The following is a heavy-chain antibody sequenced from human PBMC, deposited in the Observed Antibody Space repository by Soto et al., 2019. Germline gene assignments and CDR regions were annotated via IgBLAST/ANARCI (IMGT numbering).Heavy chain of an antibody. D-gene: IGHD1-26*01. Sequence: GGSLRLSCAASGFTFRSYAMSWVRQAPGKGLEWVSAISGNGGSTHYAESVKGRFTISRDNSKNTLYLQMNSLRAEDTAVYYCAKDRTQWELHVFDYWGQGTLVTVSS. CDR1: GFTFRSYA. J-gene: IGHJ4*02. V-gene: IGHV3-23*01. CDR2: ISGNGGST. CDR3: AKDRTQWELHVFDY.